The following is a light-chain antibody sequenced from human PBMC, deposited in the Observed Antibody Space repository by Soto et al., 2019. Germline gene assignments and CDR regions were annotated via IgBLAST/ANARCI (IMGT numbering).Light chain of an antibody. V-gene: IGKV3-15*01. Sequence: DIVMTQSQATLSLSPGERATLSFRASQSVSSNLAWYQQKPGQSPRLLIYGASTRATGIPARFSGSGSGTEFTLTISSLQSEDFAVYYCQQYNNWPLTFGQGTKVDIK. J-gene: IGKJ1*01. CDR3: QQYNNWPLT. CDR2: GAS. CDR1: QSVSSN.